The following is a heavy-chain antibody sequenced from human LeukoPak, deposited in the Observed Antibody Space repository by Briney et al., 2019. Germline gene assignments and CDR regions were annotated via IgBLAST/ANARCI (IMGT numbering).Heavy chain of an antibody. D-gene: IGHD6-19*01. CDR3: ARDGNEAVAGTGAVTF. CDR2: INPNTGDT. CDR1: GYIFTGYY. V-gene: IGHV1-2*07. Sequence: ASVTVSCKPSGYIFTGYYMHWVRQAPGQGVDWMGWINPNTGDTHYAHTFQGRVTVTRDTSISTAYMELARLTSDDTAVYYCARDGNEAVAGTGAVTFWGQGTLVTVSS. J-gene: IGHJ4*02.